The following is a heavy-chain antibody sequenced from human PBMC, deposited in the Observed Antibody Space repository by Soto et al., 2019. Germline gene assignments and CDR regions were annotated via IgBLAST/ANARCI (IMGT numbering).Heavy chain of an antibody. Sequence: ASVKVSCKASGYTFTSYAMHWVRQAPGQRLEWMGWINAGNGNTKYSQKFQGRVTITRDTSASTAYMELSSLRSEDTAVYYCARGGSLYWYFDLLGRGTLVTVSS. CDR1: GYTFTSYA. D-gene: IGHD1-26*01. CDR3: ARGGSLYWYFDL. J-gene: IGHJ2*01. CDR2: INAGNGNT. V-gene: IGHV1-3*01.